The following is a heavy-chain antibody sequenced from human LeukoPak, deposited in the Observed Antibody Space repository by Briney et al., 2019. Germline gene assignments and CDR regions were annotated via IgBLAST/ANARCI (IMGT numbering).Heavy chain of an antibody. CDR3: ATYAGYSSSWYLGY. D-gene: IGHD6-13*01. Sequence: ASVKVSCKASGYTFTSYGISWVRQAPGQGLEWMGWISAYNGNTNYAQKLQGRVTMTTDTFTSTAYMELRSLRSDDTAVYYCATYAGYSSSWYLGYWGQGTLVTVSS. CDR1: GYTFTSYG. J-gene: IGHJ4*02. V-gene: IGHV1-18*04. CDR2: ISAYNGNT.